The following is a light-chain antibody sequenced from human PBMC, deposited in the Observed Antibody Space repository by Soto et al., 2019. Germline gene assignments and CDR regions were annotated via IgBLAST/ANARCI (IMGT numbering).Light chain of an antibody. J-gene: IGKJ1*01. CDR2: GAS. CDR1: QSVSSSY. CDR3: QQYGSSVRA. V-gene: IGKV3-20*01. Sequence: EIVLTQSPGTLSLSPGERATLSCRASQSVSSSYLAWYQQKPGQAPRLLIYGASSRATGIPDRFSGSGSGTDSTLTISRLEPEDFAVYYCQQYGSSVRAFGQGTKVDIK.